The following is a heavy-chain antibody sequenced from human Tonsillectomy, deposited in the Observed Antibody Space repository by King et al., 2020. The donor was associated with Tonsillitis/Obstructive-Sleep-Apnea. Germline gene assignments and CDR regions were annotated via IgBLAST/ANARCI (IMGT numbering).Heavy chain of an antibody. D-gene: IGHD6-19*01. J-gene: IGHJ4*02. V-gene: IGHV3-53*01. CDR3: ARVGYTSGWLRD. CDR2: LYSGGGT. CDR1: GFIVSSNY. Sequence: DVQLVESGGGLIQPGGSLRLSCAASGFIVSSNYMSWVRQAPGKGLEWVSVLYSGGGTSYADSVKGRFTISRDNSNNTLYLQMNSLRAGDTAVYYCARVGYTSGWLRDWGQGTLVTVSS.